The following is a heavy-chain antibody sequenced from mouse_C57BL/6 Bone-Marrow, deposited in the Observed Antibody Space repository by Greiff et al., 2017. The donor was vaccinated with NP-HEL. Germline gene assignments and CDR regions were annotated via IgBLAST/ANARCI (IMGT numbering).Heavy chain of an antibody. V-gene: IGHV3-8*01. CDR1: GYSITSDY. J-gene: IGHJ4*01. D-gene: IGHD2-10*01. Sequence: ESGPGLAKPSQTLSLTCSVTGYSITSDYWNWIRKFPGNKLEYMGYISYSGSTYYNPSLKSRISITRDTSKNQYYLQLNSVTTEDTATYYCARSYYGNYEGVSYAMDYWGQGTSVTVSS. CDR2: ISYSGST. CDR3: ARSYYGNYEGVSYAMDY.